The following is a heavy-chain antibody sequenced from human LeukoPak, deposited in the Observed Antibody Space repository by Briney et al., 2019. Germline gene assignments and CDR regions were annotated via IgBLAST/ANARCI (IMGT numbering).Heavy chain of an antibody. Sequence: SETLSLTCAVYGGSFSGYYWSWIRQPPGKGLEWIGEINHSGSTNYNPSLKSRVTISVDTSKNQFSLKLSSVTAADTAVYYCARHKRQRWLQFDAFDIWGQATMVTVSS. CDR3: ARHKRQRWLQFDAFDI. V-gene: IGHV4-34*01. D-gene: IGHD5-24*01. J-gene: IGHJ3*02. CDR1: GGSFSGYY. CDR2: INHSGST.